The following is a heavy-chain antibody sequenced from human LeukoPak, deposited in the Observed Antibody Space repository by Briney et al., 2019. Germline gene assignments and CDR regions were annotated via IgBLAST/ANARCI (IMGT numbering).Heavy chain of an antibody. CDR2: IYSSGST. J-gene: IGHJ5*02. CDR3: ARDLGSSWYGYWFDP. Sequence: PSETLSLTCTVSGGSISSYYWSWIRQPAGKGLEWIGRIYSSGSTNYNPSLKSRVTMSVDTSKKQFSLRLSSVTAADTAVYYCARDLGSSWYGYWFDPWGQGTLVTVSS. CDR1: GGSISSYY. D-gene: IGHD6-13*01. V-gene: IGHV4-4*07.